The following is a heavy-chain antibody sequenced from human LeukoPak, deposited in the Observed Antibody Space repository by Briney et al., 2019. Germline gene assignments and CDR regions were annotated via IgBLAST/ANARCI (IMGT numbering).Heavy chain of an antibody. Sequence: PGGSLRLSCAASGFIFSDHWMHWVRQAPGKGLVWLSRINNDGSSTIYADSVKGRFTFSRDNAENTLFLEMSSLRVEDTAVHYCVRERNNFWSGHHSIFDSWGQGTLVTVSS. D-gene: IGHD3-3*01. CDR3: VRERNNFWSGHHSIFDS. J-gene: IGHJ4*02. V-gene: IGHV3-74*01. CDR2: INNDGSST. CDR1: GFIFSDHW.